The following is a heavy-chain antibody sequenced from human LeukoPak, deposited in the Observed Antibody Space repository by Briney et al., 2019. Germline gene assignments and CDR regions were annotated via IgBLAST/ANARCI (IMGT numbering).Heavy chain of an antibody. CDR3: ARHGAYGDYVFDY. J-gene: IGHJ4*02. Sequence: GGSLRLSCVASGFIFNNYGMHWVRQAPGKGLEWVALIWYDGSNENYADSVKGRFTISRDNSKNILYLQMSGLRAEDTAVYYCARHGAYGDYVFDYWGQGTLVTVSS. CDR2: IWYDGSNE. D-gene: IGHD4-17*01. CDR1: GFIFNNYG. V-gene: IGHV3-33*01.